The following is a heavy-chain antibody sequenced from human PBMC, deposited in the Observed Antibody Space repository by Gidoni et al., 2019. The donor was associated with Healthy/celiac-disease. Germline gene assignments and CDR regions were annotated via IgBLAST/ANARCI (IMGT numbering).Heavy chain of an antibody. CDR3: TTFPIRRYYDILTGYYSFDY. J-gene: IGHJ4*02. Sequence: EVQLVESGGGLVKPGGSLRLSCAASGFTFSNAWMSWVRQAPGKGLEWVGRIKSKTDGGTTDYAAPVKGRFTISRDDSKNTLYLQMNSLKTEDTAVYYCTTFPIRRYYDILTGYYSFDYWGQGTLVTVSS. CDR1: GFTFSNAW. D-gene: IGHD3-9*01. CDR2: IKSKTDGGTT. V-gene: IGHV3-15*01.